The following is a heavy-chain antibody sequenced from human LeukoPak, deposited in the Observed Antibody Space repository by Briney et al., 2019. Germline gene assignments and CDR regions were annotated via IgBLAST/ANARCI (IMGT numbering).Heavy chain of an antibody. V-gene: IGHV4-59*08. CDR3: ARGGEAAGKGY. D-gene: IGHD6-13*01. Sequence: PSETLSLTCTVSGGSISSYYWSWIRQPPGKGLEWIGYIYYSGSTNYNPSLKSRVTISVDTSKNQFSLKLSSVTAADTAVYYCARGGEAAGKGYWGQGTLVTVSS. J-gene: IGHJ4*02. CDR2: IYYSGST. CDR1: GGSISSYY.